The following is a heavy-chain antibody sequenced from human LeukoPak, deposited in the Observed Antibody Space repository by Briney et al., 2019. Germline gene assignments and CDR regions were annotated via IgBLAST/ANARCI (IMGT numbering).Heavy chain of an antibody. CDR1: GYSLTDNY. Sequence: ASVNVSCKASGYSLTDNYIHWMRQAPGQGLEWLGWINPNSDGTKYAQQFQGRVTMTRDTSISTAYMELSSLRSDDTAVYYCGRELVRAAAADFWGQGTLVTGSS. CDR2: INPNSDGT. CDR3: GRELVRAAAADF. J-gene: IGHJ4*02. D-gene: IGHD6-13*01. V-gene: IGHV1-2*02.